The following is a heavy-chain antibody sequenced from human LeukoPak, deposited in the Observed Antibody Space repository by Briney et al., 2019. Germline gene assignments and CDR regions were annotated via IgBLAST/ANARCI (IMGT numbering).Heavy chain of an antibody. V-gene: IGHV3-48*03. CDR2: ISSSGSNI. CDR3: ARDHIGCSSTSCPLGKQYNWFDR. CDR1: GFTFSSYE. D-gene: IGHD2-2*01. J-gene: IGHJ5*02. Sequence: GGSLRLSCAASGFTFSSYEMNWVRQAPGKGLEGVSYISSSGSNIYYADSVKGRFTISRDNAKNSLYLQMNSLSAEDTAVCYCARDHIGCSSTSCPLGKQYNWFDRWGQGTLVTVSS.